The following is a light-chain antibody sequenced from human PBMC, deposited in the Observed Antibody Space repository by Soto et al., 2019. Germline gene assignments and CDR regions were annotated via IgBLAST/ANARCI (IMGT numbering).Light chain of an antibody. J-gene: IGKJ1*01. CDR3: QQYDRFPWT. CDR2: DAS. Sequence: DIPMTQSPSTLSASLGDIVTITCRASQSISGWLAWYQQQPGKGPKLLIYDASNLESGVPSRFSGSRSGTEFTLTISSLQPNDSATYYCQQYDRFPWTFGQGTQVEV. CDR1: QSISGW. V-gene: IGKV1-5*01.